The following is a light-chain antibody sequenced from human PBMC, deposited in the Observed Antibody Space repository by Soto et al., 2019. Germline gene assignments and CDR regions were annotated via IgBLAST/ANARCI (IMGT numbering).Light chain of an antibody. V-gene: IGKV1-5*03. CDR3: QQYNSYPHT. Sequence: DIQLTQSPSTLSASVGDRVTITCRVSRSVNSWLAWYQQRPGKAPKLLIYKASSLQSGVPSRFSGSGSGTEFTLTISRLQPDDFATYYCQQYNSYPHTFGPGTKLEIK. CDR2: KAS. J-gene: IGKJ2*01. CDR1: RSVNSW.